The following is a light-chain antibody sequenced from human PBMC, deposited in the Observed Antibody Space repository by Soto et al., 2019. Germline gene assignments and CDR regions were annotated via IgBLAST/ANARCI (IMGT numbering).Light chain of an antibody. CDR1: QSVSSSY. CDR3: QQYGSSPPYT. V-gene: IGKV3-20*01. J-gene: IGKJ2*01. CDR2: GAS. Sequence: EIVLTQSPGTLSLSPGERATLSCRASQSVSSSYLAGYQQKPGQAPRLLIYGASSRATGIPDRFSGSGSGRDFNPTISRLEPEDFAVFYCQQYGSSPPYTFGQGIKLEIK.